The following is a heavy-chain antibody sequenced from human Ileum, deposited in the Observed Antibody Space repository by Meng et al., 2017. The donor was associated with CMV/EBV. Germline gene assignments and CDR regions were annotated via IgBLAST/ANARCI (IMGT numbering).Heavy chain of an antibody. CDR2: ISYDGSNK. CDR1: GFTFSSYA. J-gene: IGHJ4*02. CDR3: VRDMGWFRFDS. V-gene: IGHV3-30*04. Sequence: GESLKISCAASGFTFSSYAMHWVRQAPGKGLEWVAVISYDGSNKYYADSVKGRFTISRDNSKNTLYLQMNSLRVEDTALYYCVRDMGWFRFDSWGQGTLVTVSS. D-gene: IGHD3/OR15-3a*01.